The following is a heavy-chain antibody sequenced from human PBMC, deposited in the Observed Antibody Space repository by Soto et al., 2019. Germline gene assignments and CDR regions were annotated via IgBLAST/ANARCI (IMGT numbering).Heavy chain of an antibody. CDR3: AREGVAATSINFDY. V-gene: IGHV3-30-3*01. Sequence: QVQLVESGGGVVQPGRSLRLSCAASGFTFSNYAMHWVRQAPGKGLEWGAVISYDGSNNYYADSVKGRFTFSRDNSKNTLYMQMNSLRAEDTAVYYCAREGVAATSINFDYWGQGTLVTVTS. CDR2: ISYDGSNN. D-gene: IGHD2-15*01. CDR1: GFTFSNYA. J-gene: IGHJ4*02.